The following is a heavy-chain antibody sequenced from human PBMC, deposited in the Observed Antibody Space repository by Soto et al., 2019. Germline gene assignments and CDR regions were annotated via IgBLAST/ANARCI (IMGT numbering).Heavy chain of an antibody. V-gene: IGHV3-23*01. Sequence: EMQLLESGGGLVQPGGSLRLSCAASGFTMSTYSVTWVRQAPGKGLEWVSGISVTHGITFYADSVKGRFTISRDSSKNAVYLQMNSLRAADTALYFCSKWSSYGDLWGQGTLVTASS. D-gene: IGHD1-26*01. CDR3: SKWSSYGDL. J-gene: IGHJ4*02. CDR2: ISVTHGIT. CDR1: GFTMSTYS.